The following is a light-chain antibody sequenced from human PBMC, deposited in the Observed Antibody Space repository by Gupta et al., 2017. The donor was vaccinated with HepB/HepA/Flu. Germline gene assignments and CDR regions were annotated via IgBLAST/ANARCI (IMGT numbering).Light chain of an antibody. CDR3: QQAKNFPWT. CDR1: EDIRTS. J-gene: IGKJ1*01. V-gene: IGKV1-12*01. CDR2: TVS. Sequence: DVQMTQSRFSVSASVGDRVTITCRASEDIRTSLAWYQQKPGKAPKLVIHTVSTLQSGVPSRFSGSGSGTDFTLTISSLQPEDFATYYCQQAKNFPWTFGQGTKVEIK.